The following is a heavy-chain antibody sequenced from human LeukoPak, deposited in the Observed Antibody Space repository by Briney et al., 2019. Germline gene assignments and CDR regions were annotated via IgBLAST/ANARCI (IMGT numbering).Heavy chain of an antibody. V-gene: IGHV1-69*04. J-gene: IGHJ4*02. CDR2: IIPILGIA. Sequence: GASVKVSCKASGGTFSSYAISWVRQAPGQGLEWMGRIIPILGIANYAQKFQGRVTITADKSTSTAYMEPSSLRSEDTAVYYCARGTWEPLDYWGQGTLVTVSS. D-gene: IGHD1-26*01. CDR3: ARGTWEPLDY. CDR1: GGTFSSYA.